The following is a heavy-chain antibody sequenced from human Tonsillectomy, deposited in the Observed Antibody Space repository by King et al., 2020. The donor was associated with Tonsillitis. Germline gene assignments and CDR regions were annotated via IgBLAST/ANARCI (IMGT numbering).Heavy chain of an antibody. CDR2: ISRSSSTI. J-gene: IGHJ4*02. Sequence: VQLVESGGGLVQPGGSLRLSCTASGFTFSSYSMNWVRQAPGKGLEWISSISRSSSTIYYADSVQGRFTISRDNAKNSLYLQMSSLRAEDTAVYYCARDLDYYDSSAPFDYWGQGTLVTVSS. CDR3: ARDLDYYDSSAPFDY. D-gene: IGHD3-22*01. CDR1: GFTFSSYS. V-gene: IGHV3-48*01.